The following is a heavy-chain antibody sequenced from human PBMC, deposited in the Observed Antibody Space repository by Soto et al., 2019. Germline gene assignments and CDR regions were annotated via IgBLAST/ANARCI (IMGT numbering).Heavy chain of an antibody. D-gene: IGHD6-6*01. J-gene: IGHJ6*02. Sequence: QLQLVESGGGVVQPGRSLSLSCAASGFTFSSFAIHWVRQAPGKGLEWVAVISYDGITKYYADSVKGRFTISRDNCKNALFLQMNSLRAEDRAVYYCAREDSSSATHHKFYYYYYDRMDVWGQGTKVTVSS. V-gene: IGHV3-30-3*01. CDR2: ISYDGITK. CDR3: AREDSSSATHHKFYYYYYDRMDV. CDR1: GFTFSSFA.